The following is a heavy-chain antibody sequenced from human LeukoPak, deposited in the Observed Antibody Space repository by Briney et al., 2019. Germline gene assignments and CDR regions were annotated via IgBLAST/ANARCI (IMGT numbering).Heavy chain of an antibody. D-gene: IGHD3-3*01. CDR1: GFAFSSYW. CDR3: ARDFSAFDI. CDR2: IKPDGSEK. Sequence: GGSLRLSRAASGFAFSSYWMNWVRQAPGKGLEWVANIKPDGSEKWYVDSVKGRFTISRDNGKNSLNLQLNSLRAEDTAVYYCARDFSAFDIWGQGTMVTVSS. J-gene: IGHJ3*02. V-gene: IGHV3-7*05.